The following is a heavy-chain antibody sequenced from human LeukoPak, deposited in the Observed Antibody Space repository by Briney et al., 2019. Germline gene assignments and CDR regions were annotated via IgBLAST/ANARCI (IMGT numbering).Heavy chain of an antibody. CDR2: ISYDGSNK. CDR3: ARSGENVIYFDY. D-gene: IGHD4-17*01. Sequence: GGSLRLSCAASGFTFSSYAMHWVRQAPGKGLEWVAVISYDGSNKYYADSVKGRLTISRDNSKNTLYLQMNSLRAEDTAVYYCARSGENVIYFDYWGQGTLVTVSS. V-gene: IGHV3-30-3*01. CDR1: GFTFSSYA. J-gene: IGHJ4*02.